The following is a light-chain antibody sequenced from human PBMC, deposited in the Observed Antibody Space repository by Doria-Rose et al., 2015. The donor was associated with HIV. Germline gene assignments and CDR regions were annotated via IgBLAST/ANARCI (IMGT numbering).Light chain of an antibody. CDR2: DGS. V-gene: IGKV3-20*01. CDR3: HQYGTSWT. J-gene: IGKJ1*01. Sequence: EIVMTQSPGTLSLSPGARATLSCRASQSVSSTYLAWYQQKPGQAPSILIYDGSTRATGIPDRFSASGSGTDFTLTINRLEPEDFALYYCHQYGTSWTFGQGTKVEI. CDR1: QSVSSTY.